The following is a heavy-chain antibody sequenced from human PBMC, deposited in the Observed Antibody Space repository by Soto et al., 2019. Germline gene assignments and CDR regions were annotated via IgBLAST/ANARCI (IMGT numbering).Heavy chain of an antibody. D-gene: IGHD6-13*01. CDR2: IYYSGST. V-gene: IGHV4-59*01. CDR3: ARDSSSDSSGYGQYRGYNWFDP. Sequence: KTSETLSLTCTVSGGSISSYYWSWIRQPPGKGLEWIGYIYYSGSTNYNPSLKSRVTISVDTSKNQFSLKLSSVTAADTAVYYCARDSSSDSSGYGQYRGYNWFDPWGQGTLVTVSS. CDR1: GGSISSYY. J-gene: IGHJ5*02.